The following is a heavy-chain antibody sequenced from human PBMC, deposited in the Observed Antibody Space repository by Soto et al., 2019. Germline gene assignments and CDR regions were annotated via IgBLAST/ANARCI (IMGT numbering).Heavy chain of an antibody. CDR2: INPSGGST. J-gene: IGHJ5*02. V-gene: IGHV1-46*04. CDR3: VTDNSENDKEWWFDP. Sequence: ASVRVSCKASGYTFTSYYMHWVRQAPGQGLEWMGIINPSGGSTSYAQKLQGRVSMTRDTSTNTLHMELSSLRPEDTAVYYCVTDNSENDKEWWFDPWGQGTLVTVSS. CDR1: GYTFTSYY. D-gene: IGHD3-22*01.